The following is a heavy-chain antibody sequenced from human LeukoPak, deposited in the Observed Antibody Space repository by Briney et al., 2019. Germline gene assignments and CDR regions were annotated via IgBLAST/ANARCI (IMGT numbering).Heavy chain of an antibody. Sequence: SETLSLTCAVSGDSISSSNCWSWVRQPPGKGLGWIGEMFLSGSTNYNPSLESRVTLSVDKSKNQFSLNLRSVTAADTAIYYCARLQWLDYFDYWVQGTLVSVSS. J-gene: IGHJ4*02. CDR1: GDSISSSNC. CDR3: ARLQWLDYFDY. D-gene: IGHD3-22*01. V-gene: IGHV4-4*02. CDR2: MFLSGST.